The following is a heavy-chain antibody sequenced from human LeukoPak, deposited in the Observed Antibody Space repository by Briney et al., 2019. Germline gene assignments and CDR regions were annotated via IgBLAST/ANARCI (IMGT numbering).Heavy chain of an antibody. CDR1: GGSFSGYY. CDR3: ARDLYDYYDSTTRGDY. Sequence: SETLSLTCAVYGGSFSGYYWSWIRQPPGKGLEWIGEINHSGSTNYNPSLKSRVTISVDTSKNQFSLKLSSVTAADTAVYYCARDLYDYYDSTTRGDYWGQGTLVTVSS. D-gene: IGHD3-22*01. V-gene: IGHV4-34*01. J-gene: IGHJ4*02. CDR2: INHSGST.